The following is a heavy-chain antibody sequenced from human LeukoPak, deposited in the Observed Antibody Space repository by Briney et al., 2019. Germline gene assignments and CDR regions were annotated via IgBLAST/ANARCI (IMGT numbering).Heavy chain of an antibody. CDR3: ARDEYSGLYYYMDV. D-gene: IGHD5-12*01. V-gene: IGHV3-48*03. CDR2: IGSTTNSI. CDR1: GFSFSSYE. J-gene: IGHJ6*03. Sequence: GGPLRLSFAASGFSFSSYEMTWVRQAPGKGLEWVSYIGSTTNSIYYADSVKGRFTISRDNAKKSLHLQMNSLRAEDTAVYYCARDEYSGLYYYMDVWGKGTTVTVSS.